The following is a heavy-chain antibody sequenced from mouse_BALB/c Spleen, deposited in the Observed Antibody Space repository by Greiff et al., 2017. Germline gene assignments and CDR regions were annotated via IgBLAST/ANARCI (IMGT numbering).Heavy chain of an antibody. D-gene: IGHD1-1*01. V-gene: IGHV14-3*02. Sequence: EVQVVESGAELVKPGASVKLSCTASGFNIKDTYMHWVKQRPEQGLEWIGRIDPANGNTKYDPKFQGKATITADTSSNTAYLQLSSLTSEDTAVYYCARKTTVVDWYFDVWGAGTTVTVSS. CDR1: GFNIKDTY. CDR2: IDPANGNT. J-gene: IGHJ1*01. CDR3: ARKTTVVDWYFDV.